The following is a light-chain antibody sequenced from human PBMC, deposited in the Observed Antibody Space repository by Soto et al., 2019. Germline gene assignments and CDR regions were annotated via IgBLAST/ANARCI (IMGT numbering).Light chain of an antibody. Sequence: EVVLTQSPGTLSLSPGERATLSCGASQSVTGNYLAWYQQKPGQAPRLLISGASTRATGIPVTFSGSGSGTDFSLTISRLEPEDFAVYYCQHYGRAPWTFGQGTKVDIK. CDR2: GAS. CDR1: QSVTGNY. V-gene: IGKV3-20*01. J-gene: IGKJ1*01. CDR3: QHYGRAPWT.